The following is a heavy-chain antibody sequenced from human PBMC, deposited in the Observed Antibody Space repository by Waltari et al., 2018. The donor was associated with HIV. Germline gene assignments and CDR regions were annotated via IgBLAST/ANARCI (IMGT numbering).Heavy chain of an antibody. D-gene: IGHD1-20*01. Sequence: QVQLVQSEAEVKKPGASVKVSCKASGYTFTGYYIHWVRRAPGQGLEWMGCINPNSGGTNSAQKFQGMVTMTSDTSTSTSYMELNRLRADDTAVYYCARGIRLVWGKGTLVTVSS. CDR1: GYTFTGYY. CDR3: ARGIRLV. CDR2: INPNSGGT. J-gene: IGHJ4*02. V-gene: IGHV1-2*02.